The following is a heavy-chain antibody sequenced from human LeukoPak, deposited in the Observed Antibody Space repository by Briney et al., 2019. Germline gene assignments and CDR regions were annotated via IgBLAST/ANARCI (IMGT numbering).Heavy chain of an antibody. CDR3: ARGRAGNFDWYY. CDR2: MNPNSGNT. D-gene: IGHD3-9*01. V-gene: IGHV1-8*01. CDR1: GYTFTSYD. Sequence: ASVKVSCKASGYTFTSYDINWVRQATGQGLEWMGWMNPNSGNTGYAQKFQGRVTMTRNTSISTAYMELSSLRSEDTAVYYCARGRAGNFDWYYWGQGTLVTVSS. J-gene: IGHJ4*02.